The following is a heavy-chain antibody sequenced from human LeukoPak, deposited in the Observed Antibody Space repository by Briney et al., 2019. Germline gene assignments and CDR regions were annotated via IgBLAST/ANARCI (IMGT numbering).Heavy chain of an antibody. Sequence: GESLKISYKGSGYSFTSYWISWVRQMPGKGLEWIGKIDPSDSYTNYSPSFQGHVTISADKSISAAYLQWSSLEASDTAMYYCARRAQGYCTSTSCPVGDFDYWGQGTLVTVSS. CDR2: IDPSDSYT. V-gene: IGHV5-10-1*01. J-gene: IGHJ4*02. CDR3: ARRAQGYCTSTSCPVGDFDY. CDR1: GYSFTSYW. D-gene: IGHD2-2*01.